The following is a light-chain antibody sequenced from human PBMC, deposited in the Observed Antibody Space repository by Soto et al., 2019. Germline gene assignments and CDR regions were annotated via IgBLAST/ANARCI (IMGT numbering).Light chain of an antibody. V-gene: IGLV2-8*01. CDR1: SSDVGRYNY. CDR3: SSYSDSNNLYV. J-gene: IGLJ1*01. Sequence: QSVLAQPPSASGSPGQSITISCSGTSSDVGRYNYVSWYQQHPGKAPKLIICGVSERPSGAPDRFSGSKSGNTASLTVSGLQADDEADYYCSSYSDSNNLYVFGTGTKVTVL. CDR2: GVS.